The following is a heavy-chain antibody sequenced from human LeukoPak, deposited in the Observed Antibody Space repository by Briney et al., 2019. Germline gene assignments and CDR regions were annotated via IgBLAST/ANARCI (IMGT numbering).Heavy chain of an antibody. Sequence: PSETLSLTFTVSGGSISSSSYYWGWIRQPPGKGLEWIGSIYYSGSTYYSPSLKSRVTISVDTSKNQFSLKLSSVTAADTAVYYCARRPYDFWSGYYYLYFDYWGQGTLVTVSS. CDR3: ARRPYDFWSGYYYLYFDY. D-gene: IGHD3-3*01. V-gene: IGHV4-39*01. J-gene: IGHJ4*02. CDR1: GGSISSSSYY. CDR2: IYYSGST.